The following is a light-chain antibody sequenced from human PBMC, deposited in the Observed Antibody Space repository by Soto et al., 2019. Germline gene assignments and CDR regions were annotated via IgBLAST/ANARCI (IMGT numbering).Light chain of an antibody. CDR1: QRVSSY. V-gene: IGKV3-11*01. CDR3: QHRGS. J-gene: IGKJ3*01. Sequence: IVLTQSPATPALSPGERATRSRRACQRVSSYLAWYQQKPGQAPRHLIYDASNRATGIPSRFSGSGSGTDFTLTISGLEPEDFAVYYCQHRGSVGPGTKVDI. CDR2: DAS.